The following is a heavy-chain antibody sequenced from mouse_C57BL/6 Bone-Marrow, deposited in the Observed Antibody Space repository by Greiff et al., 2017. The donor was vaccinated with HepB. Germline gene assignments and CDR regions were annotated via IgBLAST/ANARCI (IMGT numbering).Heavy chain of an antibody. J-gene: IGHJ3*01. CDR2: ISDGGSYT. CDR1: GFTFSSYA. D-gene: IGHD1-1*01. V-gene: IGHV5-4*01. Sequence: EVQGVESGGGLVKPGGSLKLSCAASGFTFSSYAMSWVRQTPEKRLEWVATISDGGSYTYYPDNVKGRFTISRDNAKNNLYLQMSHLKSEDTAMYYCARDPPHYGSSYAWFAYWGQGTLVTVSA. CDR3: ARDPPHYGSSYAWFAY.